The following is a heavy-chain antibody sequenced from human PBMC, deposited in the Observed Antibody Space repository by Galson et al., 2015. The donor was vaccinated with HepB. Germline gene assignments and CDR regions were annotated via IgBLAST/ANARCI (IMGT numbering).Heavy chain of an antibody. Sequence: SLRLSCAASGFTVSTYYMNWVRQAPGKGLEWVSVIYSGGGSNYADSVKGRFTISGDNSKNILYLQMNSLTGADTAVYYCARLRPNPGYTSSWVDIWGQGTMVTVSS. CDR3: ARLRPNPGYTSSWVDI. J-gene: IGHJ3*02. V-gene: IGHV3-66*04. CDR1: GFTVSTYY. D-gene: IGHD6-13*01. CDR2: IYSGGGS.